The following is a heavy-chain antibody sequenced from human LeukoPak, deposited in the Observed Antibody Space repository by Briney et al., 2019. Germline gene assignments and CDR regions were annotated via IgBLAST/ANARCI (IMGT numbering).Heavy chain of an antibody. CDR1: EFTFDDYA. J-gene: IGHJ4*02. CDR2: INYSGDTT. CDR3: ARDMWGRSLWSGNLGGHSFDY. D-gene: IGHD3-16*01. Sequence: GGSLRLSCAASEFTFDDYAMNWVRQAPGKGLEWVSTINYSGDTTYYADSAKGRFTISRDNAKNSLFLQMNSLRAEDTAVYYRARDMWGRSLWSGNLGGHSFDYWGRGTLVTVSS. V-gene: IGHV3-21*01.